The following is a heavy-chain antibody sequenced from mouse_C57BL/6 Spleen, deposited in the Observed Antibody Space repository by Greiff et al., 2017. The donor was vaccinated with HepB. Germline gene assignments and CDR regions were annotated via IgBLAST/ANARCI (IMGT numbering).Heavy chain of an antibody. CDR1: GYTFTSYD. CDR3: AKEGNHLYFEV. J-gene: IGHJ1*03. D-gene: IGHD2-1*01. Sequence: VQLQQSGPELVKPGASVKLSCKASGYTFTSYDINWVKQRPGQGLEWIGWIYPSDGNTKYNEKFKGKATLTVDTSSSTPYMELHSVTSEDSAVYYCAKEGNHLYFEVWGTGTTVTDSS. CDR2: IYPSDGNT. V-gene: IGHV1-85*01.